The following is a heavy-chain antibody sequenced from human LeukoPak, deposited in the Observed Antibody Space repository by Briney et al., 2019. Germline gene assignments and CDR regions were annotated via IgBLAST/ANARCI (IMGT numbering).Heavy chain of an antibody. CDR2: LYSDGSA. D-gene: IGHD2-15*01. J-gene: IGHJ4*02. CDR1: GFTVSANY. Sequence: WGSLRLSCAASGFTVSANYMSWVRQAPGMGLEWVSVLYSDGSAYYADSVKGRFTVSRDNSKNTLYLQMTSLRAEDSAVYYCARDPSQSRYCSAGSCYYYWGQGTLVTVSS. CDR3: ARDPSQSRYCSAGSCYYY. V-gene: IGHV3-53*01.